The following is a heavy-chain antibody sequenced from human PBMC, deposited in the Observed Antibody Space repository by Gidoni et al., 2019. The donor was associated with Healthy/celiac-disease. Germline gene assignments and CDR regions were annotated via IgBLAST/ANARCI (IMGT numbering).Heavy chain of an antibody. J-gene: IGHJ4*02. CDR3: ARILMRSGSYYKFKYFDY. V-gene: IGHV2-26*01. Sequence: QVTLKESGPVLVKPTETLTLTCPVSDFSLSNARVGVSWIRQPPGKALEWLAHIFSNDEKSYSTSLKSRLTISKDTSKSQVVLTMTNMDPVDTATYYCARILMRSGSYYKFKYFDYWGQGALVTVSS. D-gene: IGHD1-26*01. CDR2: IFSNDEK. CDR1: DFSLSNARVG.